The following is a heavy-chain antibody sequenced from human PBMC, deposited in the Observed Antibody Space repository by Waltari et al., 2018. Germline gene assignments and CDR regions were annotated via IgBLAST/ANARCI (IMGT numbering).Heavy chain of an antibody. Sequence: QAQLVQSGAAVKKPGASVKVSCKASGYTSTGYSTPSVRQAPGQGLEWMGWINPNSGGTNYAQKFQGRVTMTRDTSISTAYMELSRLRSDDTAVYYCARERGQLQHDAFDIWGQGTMVTVSS. CDR1: GYTSTGYS. V-gene: IGHV1-2*02. CDR2: INPNSGGT. CDR3: ARERGQLQHDAFDI. J-gene: IGHJ3*02. D-gene: IGHD4-4*01.